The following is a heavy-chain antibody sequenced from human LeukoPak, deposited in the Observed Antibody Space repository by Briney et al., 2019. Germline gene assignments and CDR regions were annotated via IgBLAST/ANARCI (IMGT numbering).Heavy chain of an antibody. CDR2: IYYPGST. D-gene: IGHD5-24*01. V-gene: IGHV4-59*08. CDR3: SRVRRDGYNSLDY. J-gene: IGHJ4*02. CDR1: GGSISSNY. Sequence: SETLSLTCTVSGGSISSNYWSWIRQPPGKGLEWIGYIYYPGSTNYNPSLKSRVTISLDTSNKQFSLKLSSVTAADTAVYYCSRVRRDGYNSLDYWGQGTLVTVSS.